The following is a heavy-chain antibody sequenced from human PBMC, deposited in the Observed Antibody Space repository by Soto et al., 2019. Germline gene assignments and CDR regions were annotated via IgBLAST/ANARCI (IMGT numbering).Heavy chain of an antibody. J-gene: IGHJ3*02. Sequence: ASVKVSCKASGYTFTSYGISWVRQAPGQGLEWMGWISAYNGNTNYAQKLQGRVTTTTDTSTSTAYMELRSLRSDDTAVYYCARQSVLPNAFDIWGQGTMVTVSS. CDR2: ISAYNGNT. CDR3: ARQSVLPNAFDI. V-gene: IGHV1-18*01. CDR1: GYTFTSYG.